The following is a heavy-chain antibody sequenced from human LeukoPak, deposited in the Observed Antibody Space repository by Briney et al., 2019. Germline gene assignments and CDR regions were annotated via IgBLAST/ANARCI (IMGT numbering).Heavy chain of an antibody. Sequence: SETLSLTCTVSGGSISSYYWSWIRQPPGKGLEWIGYIYYSGSTNYNPSLKSRVTISVDTSKNQFSLKLSSVTAADTAVYYCARDFASYMDVWGKGTTVTISS. J-gene: IGHJ6*03. CDR3: ARDFASYMDV. CDR1: GGSISSYY. CDR2: IYYSGST. V-gene: IGHV4-59*01.